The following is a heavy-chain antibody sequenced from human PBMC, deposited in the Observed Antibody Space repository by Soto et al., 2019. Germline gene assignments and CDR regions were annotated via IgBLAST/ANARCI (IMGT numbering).Heavy chain of an antibody. CDR1: GFTFSDYY. Sequence: GGSLRLSCAGSGFTFSDYYMSWIRQAPGKGLEWISYISSSGSTIKYADSVKGRFTISRDNAKKSLFLQMSSLRAEDTAVYYCASTPSTSGGVWGKGTTVTVSS. CDR3: ASTPSTSGGV. D-gene: IGHD2-2*01. J-gene: IGHJ6*04. CDR2: ISSSGSTI. V-gene: IGHV3-11*01.